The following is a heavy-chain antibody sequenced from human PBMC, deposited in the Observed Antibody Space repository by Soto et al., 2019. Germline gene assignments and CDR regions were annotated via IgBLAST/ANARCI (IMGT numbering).Heavy chain of an antibody. CDR1: GFTFGSYG. CDR2: IWFDGSNK. D-gene: IGHD3-10*01. CDR3: ARVGSGSYYPDY. Sequence: GGSLRLSCAASGFTFGSYGMHWVRQAPGKGLEWVAIIWFDGSNKYYADSVKGRFTISRDNSKNTLYLQMNSLRAEDTAVYYCARVGSGSYYPDYWGQGTLVTAPQ. V-gene: IGHV3-33*01. J-gene: IGHJ4*02.